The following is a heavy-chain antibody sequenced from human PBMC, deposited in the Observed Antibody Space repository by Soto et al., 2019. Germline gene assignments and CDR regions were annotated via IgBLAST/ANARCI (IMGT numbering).Heavy chain of an antibody. CDR2: ISSSGSTI. Sequence: VGSLRLSCAASGFTFSSYEMNWVRQAPGKGLEWVSYISSSGSTIYYADSVKGRFTISRDNAKNSLYLQMNSLRAEDTAVYYCARSYSSSWHYYYYGMDVWGQGTTVTVSS. J-gene: IGHJ6*02. CDR3: ARSYSSSWHYYYYGMDV. D-gene: IGHD6-13*01. CDR1: GFTFSSYE. V-gene: IGHV3-48*03.